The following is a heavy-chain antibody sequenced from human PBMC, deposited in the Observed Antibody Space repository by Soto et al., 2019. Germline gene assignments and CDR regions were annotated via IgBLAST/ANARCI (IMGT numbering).Heavy chain of an antibody. J-gene: IGHJ6*02. D-gene: IGHD3-16*01. CDR2: METYDGKT. Sequence: SVTDTRKPTGYTVNRNTISSARQAPGQGLEWMGWMETYDGKTYYAQSLQGRVTMSTDTSSSTVYMVLRGLRSEDSAVYYCVRGLGFGGVLICIEVWGQGTMVTVSS. CDR1: GYTVNRNT. CDR3: VRGLGFGGVLICIEV. V-gene: IGHV1-18*01.